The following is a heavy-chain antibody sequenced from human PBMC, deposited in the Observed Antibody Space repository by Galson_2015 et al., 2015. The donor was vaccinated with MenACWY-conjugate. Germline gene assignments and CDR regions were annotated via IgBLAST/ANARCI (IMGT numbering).Heavy chain of an antibody. D-gene: IGHD6-13*01. CDR3: ARDPIGRHDSSSWFWID. CDR1: GYTFTNFG. Sequence: SVKVSCKAAGYTFTNFGITWVRKAPGQGLEWMGWISTYNGNANYAQKVRDRVMMTTDTSTNTVHMELKSLTSDDTAVYFCARDPIGRHDSSSWFWIDWGQGTPVTVSS. CDR2: ISTYNGNA. V-gene: IGHV1-18*01. J-gene: IGHJ4*02.